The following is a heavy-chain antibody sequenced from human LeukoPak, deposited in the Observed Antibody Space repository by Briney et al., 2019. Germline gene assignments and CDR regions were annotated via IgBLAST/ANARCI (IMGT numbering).Heavy chain of an antibody. J-gene: IGHJ4*02. CDR1: GASISNTYY. D-gene: IGHD2/OR15-2a*01. CDR3: ATNSTGSAFDY. V-gene: IGHV4-59*08. Sequence: SETLSLTCTVSGASISNTYYWSWIRQLPGKGLEWIGNLYNIGSITYKPSLKSRVTMSVDMSKNQFSLRLTSVTAADTAVYFCATNSTGSAFDYWGQGIPASVSS. CDR2: LYNIGSI.